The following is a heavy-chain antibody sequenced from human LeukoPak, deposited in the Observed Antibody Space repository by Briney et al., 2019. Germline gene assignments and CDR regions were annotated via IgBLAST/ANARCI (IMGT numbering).Heavy chain of an antibody. J-gene: IGHJ6*02. CDR3: ARAYSSGWYGGDYYYYGMDV. Sequence: NPSETLSLTCTVSGGSISSSGYYWGWIRQPPGKGLEWIGSIYYSGSTYYNPSLKSRVTISGDTSENQFSLKLSSVTAADTAVYYCARAYSSGWYGGDYYYYGMDVWGQGTTVTVSS. CDR2: IYYSGST. D-gene: IGHD6-19*01. V-gene: IGHV4-39*07. CDR1: GGSISSSGYY.